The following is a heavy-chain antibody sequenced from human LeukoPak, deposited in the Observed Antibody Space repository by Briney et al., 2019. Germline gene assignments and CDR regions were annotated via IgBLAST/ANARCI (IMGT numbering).Heavy chain of an antibody. D-gene: IGHD1-26*01. CDR3: ARDPRLGWELRCYGMDV. J-gene: IGHJ6*02. Sequence: MTGGSLRLSCAASGFTFSSYSMNWVRQAPGKGLEWVSSISSSSSYIYYADSVKGRFTISRDNAKNSLYLQMNSLRAEDTAVYYCARDPRLGWELRCYGMDVWGQGTTVTVSS. V-gene: IGHV3-21*01. CDR1: GFTFSSYS. CDR2: ISSSSSYI.